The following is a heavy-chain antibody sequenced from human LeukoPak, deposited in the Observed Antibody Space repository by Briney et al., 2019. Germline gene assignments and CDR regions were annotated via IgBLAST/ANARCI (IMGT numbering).Heavy chain of an antibody. J-gene: IGHJ5*02. V-gene: IGHV1-2*02. CDR1: RYTFTGYY. CDR2: INPNSGGT. D-gene: IGHD4-23*01. Sequence: ASVKVSCKASRYTFTGYYMHWVRQAPGQGLEWMGWINPNSGGTNYAQKFQGRVTMTRDTSISTAYMELSRLRSDDTAVYYCARDFGPDTTVVIPSWFDPWGQGTLVTVSS. CDR3: ARDFGPDTTVVIPSWFDP.